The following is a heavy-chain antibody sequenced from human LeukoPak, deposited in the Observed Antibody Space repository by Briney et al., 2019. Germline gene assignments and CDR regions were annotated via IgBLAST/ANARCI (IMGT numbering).Heavy chain of an antibody. D-gene: IGHD3-10*01. J-gene: IGHJ4*02. V-gene: IGHV1-46*01. CDR3: ARDYYGGHNLYNFDF. Sequence: ASVKVSCKASGYTFTNYYIHWVRQSPGQGLEWMGMINPSGGRTTYAKKFQGRVTMTRDTSTNTVYTELSSLRSDDTAVYYCARDYYGGHNLYNFDFWGQGTRVIVSS. CDR2: INPSGGRT. CDR1: GYTFTNYY.